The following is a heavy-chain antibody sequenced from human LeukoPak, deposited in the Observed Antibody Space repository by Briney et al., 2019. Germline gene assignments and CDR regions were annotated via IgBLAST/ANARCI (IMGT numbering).Heavy chain of an antibody. D-gene: IGHD6-13*01. V-gene: IGHV3-21*01. Sequence: AGGSLRLSCAASGFTFSSYSMNWVRQAPGKGLEWVSSISSSSSYIYYADSVKGRFTISRDNAKNSLYLQMNSLRAEDTAVYYCARETKGYSSSWYGTLYDYWGQGTLVTVSS. J-gene: IGHJ4*02. CDR3: ARETKGYSSSWYGTLYDY. CDR1: GFTFSSYS. CDR2: ISSSSSYI.